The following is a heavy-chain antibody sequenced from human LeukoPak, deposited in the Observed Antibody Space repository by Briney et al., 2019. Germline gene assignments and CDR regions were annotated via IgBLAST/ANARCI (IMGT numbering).Heavy chain of an antibody. CDR2: ISVSGGTT. J-gene: IGHJ4*02. Sequence: GGSLRLSCAASGFTFSNYAMSWVRQAPAKGLEWVSTISVSGGTTYYADSVKGRITISRDNSRTTLYLQMNSLRTEDTAVYYCARDFYASGSYYFDYWGQGTLVTVSS. CDR3: ARDFYASGSYYFDY. V-gene: IGHV3-23*01. D-gene: IGHD3-10*01. CDR1: GFTFSNYA.